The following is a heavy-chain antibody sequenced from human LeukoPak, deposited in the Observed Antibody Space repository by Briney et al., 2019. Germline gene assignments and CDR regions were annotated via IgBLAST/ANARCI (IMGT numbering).Heavy chain of an antibody. CDR1: GFTFSDYS. Sequence: GGSLRLSCAASGFTFSDYSTSWVRQAPGKGLEWVANIKHDGSEKYYVDSVKGRFTISRDNAKNSLYLQMNSLRAEDTAVYYCAKGITRGDIWGQGTMVTVSS. CDR2: IKHDGSEK. J-gene: IGHJ3*02. D-gene: IGHD3-10*01. CDR3: AKGITRGDI. V-gene: IGHV3-7*03.